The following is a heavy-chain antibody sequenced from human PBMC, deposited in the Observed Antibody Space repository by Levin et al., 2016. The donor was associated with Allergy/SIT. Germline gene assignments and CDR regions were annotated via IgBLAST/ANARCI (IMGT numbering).Heavy chain of an antibody. CDR1: GGSFSGYY. J-gene: IGHJ4*02. V-gene: IGHV4-34*01. CDR3: ARGGLSTMVRGVRGYFDY. Sequence: GSLRLSCAVYGGSFSGYYWSWIRQPPGKGLEWIGEINHSGSTNYNPSLKSRVTISVDTSKNQFSLKLSSVTAADTAVYYCARGGLSTMVRGVRGYFDYWGQGTLVTVSS. CDR2: INHSGST. D-gene: IGHD3-10*01.